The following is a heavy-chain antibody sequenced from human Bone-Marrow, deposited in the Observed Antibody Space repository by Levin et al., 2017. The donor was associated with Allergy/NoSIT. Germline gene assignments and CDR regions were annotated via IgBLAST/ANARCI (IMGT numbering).Heavy chain of an antibody. CDR1: GFTFSNYW. CDR2: INTEGSTT. V-gene: IGHV3-74*01. Sequence: GESLKISCAASGFTFSNYWMHWVRQAPGQGLVWVSRINTEGSTTNDADSVKGRFTISRDNAKNTLFLQMNSLRVEDTAVYFCAREYTSSSGRSFDYWGQGTLVTVSS. D-gene: IGHD6-6*01. CDR3: AREYTSSSGRSFDY. J-gene: IGHJ4*02.